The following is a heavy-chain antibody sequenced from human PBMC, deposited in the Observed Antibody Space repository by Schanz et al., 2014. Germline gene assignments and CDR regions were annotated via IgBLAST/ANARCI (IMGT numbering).Heavy chain of an antibody. Sequence: QVQVVQSGAEVKKPGASVKVSCKASGYTFTSHGINWLRQAPGQGLEWMGRIIPIHGIVNYAQRFQDRVRITADKSTSTAYMELSSLRSDDTAVYYCARGGGPEDGFDIWGQGTILTVSS. V-gene: IGHV1-69*04. CDR2: IIPIHGIV. D-gene: IGHD5-12*01. J-gene: IGHJ3*02. CDR1: GYTFTSHG. CDR3: ARGGGPEDGFDI.